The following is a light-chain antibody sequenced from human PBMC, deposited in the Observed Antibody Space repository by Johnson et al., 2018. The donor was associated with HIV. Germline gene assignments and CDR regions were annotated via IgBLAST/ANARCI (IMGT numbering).Light chain of an antibody. CDR1: SSNIGNNY. CDR3: GAWDSSLSAYV. V-gene: IGLV1-51*02. CDR2: ENN. Sequence: HSVLTQPPSVSAAPGQKVTISCSGSSSNIGNNYVSWYQQVPGTAPKLLIYENNKRPSGIPDRFSGSRSGTSATLDITGLQTGDEADYYCGAWDSSLSAYVFATETKVTVL. J-gene: IGLJ1*01.